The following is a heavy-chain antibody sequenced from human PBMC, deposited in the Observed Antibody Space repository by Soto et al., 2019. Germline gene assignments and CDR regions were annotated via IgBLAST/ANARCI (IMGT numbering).Heavy chain of an antibody. V-gene: IGHV4-30-4*01. J-gene: IGHJ5*02. CDR3: ARIYPGFWFDP. CDR1: GGSISSGDYY. Sequence: TLSLTCTVSGGSISSGDYYWIWIRQPPGKGLEWIGYIYYSGSTYYNPSLKSRVTISVDTSKNQFSLKLSSVTAADTAVYYCARIYPGFWFDPWGQGTLVTVSS. CDR2: IYYSGST. D-gene: IGHD5-12*01.